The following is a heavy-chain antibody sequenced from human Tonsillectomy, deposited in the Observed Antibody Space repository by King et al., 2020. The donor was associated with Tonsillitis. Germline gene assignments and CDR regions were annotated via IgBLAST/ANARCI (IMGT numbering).Heavy chain of an antibody. J-gene: IGHJ4*02. D-gene: IGHD4-23*01. V-gene: IGHV4-31*03. CDR2: IYYSGST. Sequence: QLQESGPGLVKPSQTLSLTCTVSGGSISSGGYYWSWIRQPPGKGLEWIGYIYYSGSTYYNPSLKIRVTISVDTSKNQFSLKLSSVTAADTAVYYCARVNYGGNLWVGYYFDYWGQGTLVTVSS. CDR3: ARVNYGGNLWVGYYFDY. CDR1: GGSISSGGYY.